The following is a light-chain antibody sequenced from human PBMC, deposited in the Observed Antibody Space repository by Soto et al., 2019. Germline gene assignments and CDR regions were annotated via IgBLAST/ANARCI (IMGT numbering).Light chain of an antibody. J-gene: IGKJ5*01. CDR2: DAS. V-gene: IGKV3-11*01. Sequence: EIVLTQSPATLSLSQGERATLSCRASQSVSSYLAWYQQKPGQAPRLLIYDASNRATGIPERFSGSGSGTDFTLTIGRLEPQDSAMYYCQQYVISVTFGQGTRLEIK. CDR3: QQYVISVT. CDR1: QSVSSY.